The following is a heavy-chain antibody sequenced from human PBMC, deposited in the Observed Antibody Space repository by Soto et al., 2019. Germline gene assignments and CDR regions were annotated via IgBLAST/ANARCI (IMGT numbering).Heavy chain of an antibody. CDR2: ISGSGGST. D-gene: IGHD6-13*01. J-gene: IGHJ4*02. V-gene: IGHV3-23*01. CDR1: GFTFSSYA. Sequence: PVGSLRLSCAASGFTFSSYAMSWVRQAPGKGLEWVSAISGSGGSTYYADSVKGRFTISRDNSKNTLYLQMNSLRAEDTAVYYCAKDPTIAAAGTPVYYWGQGTLVTVSS. CDR3: AKDPTIAAAGTPVYY.